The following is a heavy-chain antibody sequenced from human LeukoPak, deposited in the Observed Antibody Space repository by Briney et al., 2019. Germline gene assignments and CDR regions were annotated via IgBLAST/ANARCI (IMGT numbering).Heavy chain of an antibody. CDR2: LSWNGDST. Sequence: GGSLRLSCAASGFTFDDYVMSCVPHIPGKGLEWVYGLSWNGDSTVYADLGRGRLTISRDNPKHSLYLKMNSLRAEDTALYHCPIFIHSGWLDYWGQGTLVSVPS. J-gene: IGHJ4*02. D-gene: IGHD6-19*01. CDR3: PIFIHSGWLDY. CDR1: GFTFDDYV. V-gene: IGHV3-20*01.